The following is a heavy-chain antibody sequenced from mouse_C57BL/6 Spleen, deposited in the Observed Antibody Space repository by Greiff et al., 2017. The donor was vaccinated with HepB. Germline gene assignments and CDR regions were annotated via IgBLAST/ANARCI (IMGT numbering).Heavy chain of an antibody. J-gene: IGHJ2*01. Sequence: QVQLKQSGAELAKPGASVKLSCKASGYTFTSYWMHWVKQRPGQGLEWIGYINPSSVYTKYNQIFKDKATLTADKSSSTAYMQLSSLTYDDSAVYYCARESPSYYGSSYFDYWGQGTTLTVSS. D-gene: IGHD1-1*01. CDR2: INPSSVYT. CDR3: ARESPSYYGSSYFDY. CDR1: GYTFTSYW. V-gene: IGHV1-7*01.